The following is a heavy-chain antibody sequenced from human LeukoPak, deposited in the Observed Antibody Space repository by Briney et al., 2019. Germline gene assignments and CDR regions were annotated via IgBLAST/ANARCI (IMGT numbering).Heavy chain of an antibody. CDR1: GFTVSSNY. V-gene: IGHV3-53*01. Sequence: GGSLRLSCAASGFTVSSNYMSWVRQAPGKGLEWVSVIYSGGSTYYADSVKGRFTISRDNFKNTLYIQMNSLRAEDTAVYYCARGPGSAVYYYYTDVWGKGTTVTVSS. CDR2: IYSGGST. CDR3: ARGPGSAVYYYYTDV. J-gene: IGHJ6*03.